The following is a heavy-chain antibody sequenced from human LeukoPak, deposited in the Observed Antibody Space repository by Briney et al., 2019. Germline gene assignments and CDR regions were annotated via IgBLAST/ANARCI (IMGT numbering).Heavy chain of an antibody. CDR3: AKCIVVGEYFDY. CDR1: GFTVSSNY. V-gene: IGHV3-53*01. J-gene: IGHJ4*02. D-gene: IGHD3-10*01. CDR2: VYSGGST. Sequence: GGSLRLSCAASGFTVSSNYMSWVRQAPGKGLEWVSVVYSGGSTYYADSVRGRFTISRDNSKNTLYLQMNSLRAEDTAVYYCAKCIVVGEYFDYWGQGTLVTVSS.